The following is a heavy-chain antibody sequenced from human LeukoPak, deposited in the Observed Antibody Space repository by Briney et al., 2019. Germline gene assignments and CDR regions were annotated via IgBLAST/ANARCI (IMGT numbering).Heavy chain of an antibody. CDR2: IYYSGST. D-gene: IGHD6-13*01. CDR3: ARGRGQYSSSWTYYYYYYMDV. J-gene: IGHJ6*03. Sequence: SGTLSLTCAVYGGSFSGYYWSWIRQPPGKGLEWIGYIYYSGSTNYNPSLKSRVTISVDTSKNQFSLKLSSVTAADTAVYYCARGRGQYSSSWTYYYYYYMDVWGKGTTVTISS. CDR1: GGSFSGYY. V-gene: IGHV4-59*01.